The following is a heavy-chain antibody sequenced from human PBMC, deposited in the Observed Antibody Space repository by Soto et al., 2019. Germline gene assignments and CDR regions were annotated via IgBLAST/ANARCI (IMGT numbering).Heavy chain of an antibody. Sequence: SVKVSCKASGGSFSNFGISWVRQAPGQGLEWMGGIVPVFGRPNYAQRFRGRLTITADESTSTGYMELISLGSDDTAVYYCAREGGGYNFWGQGTQVTVSS. CDR2: IVPVFGRP. CDR3: AREGGGYNF. D-gene: IGHD5-12*01. J-gene: IGHJ4*02. CDR1: GGSFSNFG. V-gene: IGHV1-69*13.